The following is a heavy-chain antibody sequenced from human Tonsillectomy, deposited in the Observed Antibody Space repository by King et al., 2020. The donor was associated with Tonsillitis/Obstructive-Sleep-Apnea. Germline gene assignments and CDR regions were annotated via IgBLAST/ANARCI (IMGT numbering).Heavy chain of an antibody. Sequence: VQLQQWGAGLLKPSETLSLTCAVSGGSFSGYYWSWIRQPPGKGLEWIGEINHSGSTNYNPSLKSRVTISVDTSKNQFSLKLSSVTAADTAVYYCARGYCSSTSCYQAKYYYYYYMDVWGKGTTVTVSS. V-gene: IGHV4-34*01. CDR2: INHSGST. CDR1: GGSFSGYY. CDR3: ARGYCSSTSCYQAKYYYYYYMDV. D-gene: IGHD2-2*01. J-gene: IGHJ6*03.